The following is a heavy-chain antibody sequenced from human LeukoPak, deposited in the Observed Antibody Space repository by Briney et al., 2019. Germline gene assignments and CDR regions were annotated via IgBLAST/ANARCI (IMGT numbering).Heavy chain of an antibody. CDR1: GYTFTSYG. CDR2: ISAYNGNT. D-gene: IGHD5-12*01. CDR3: ARDYRVGGYDPEQDYYGMDV. Sequence: ASVKVSCKASGYTFTSYGISWVRQAPGQGLEWMGWISAYNGNTNYAQKLQGRVTMTTDTSTSTAYMELRSLRSDDTAVYYCARDYRVGGYDPEQDYYGMDVWGQGTTVTVSS. V-gene: IGHV1-18*01. J-gene: IGHJ6*02.